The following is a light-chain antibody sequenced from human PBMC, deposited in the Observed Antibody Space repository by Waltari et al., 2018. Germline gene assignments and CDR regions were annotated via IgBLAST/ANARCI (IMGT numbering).Light chain of an antibody. CDR1: QTIRES. Sequence: EIVLTQSPGTLSLSPGERATLSCRASQTIRESLAWYQQKPGQAPRRLIYGASSRAAGIPDRFSGSGSGTDFSLTISRLEPEDFAVYYCQHYVRLPVTFGRGTKVEIK. V-gene: IGKV3-20*01. CDR3: QHYVRLPVT. CDR2: GAS. J-gene: IGKJ1*01.